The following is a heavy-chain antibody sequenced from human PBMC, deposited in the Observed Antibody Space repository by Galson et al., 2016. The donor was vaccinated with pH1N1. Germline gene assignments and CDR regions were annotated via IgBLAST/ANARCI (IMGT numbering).Heavy chain of an antibody. V-gene: IGHV3-23*01. J-gene: IGHJ4*02. Sequence: SLRLSCAASGFTFMNYAMSWVRQAPGKGLEWVSTISGTGDPTYYADSVKGRFTISRDNSNNTVYLRMNSLRVEDTAVYYCAKDLGRYSEIDYWGQGTLVTVSS. CDR1: GFTFMNYA. CDR3: AKDLGRYSEIDY. CDR2: ISGTGDPT. D-gene: IGHD1-26*01.